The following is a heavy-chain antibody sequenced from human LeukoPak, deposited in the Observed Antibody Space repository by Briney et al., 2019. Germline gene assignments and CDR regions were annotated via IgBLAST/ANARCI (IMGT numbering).Heavy chain of an antibody. CDR2: IWYDGTSK. CDR1: GFIFNNYG. J-gene: IGHJ4*02. Sequence: GGSLRLSCAASGFIFNNYGIHWVRQAPGKGLEWVAVIWYDGTSKFYADSVKGRFSISRDNSKNTLYLQMNSLRAEDTAIYYCARDYGDYVCLGYWGQGTLVTVSS. V-gene: IGHV3-33*01. CDR3: ARDYGDYVCLGY. D-gene: IGHD4-17*01.